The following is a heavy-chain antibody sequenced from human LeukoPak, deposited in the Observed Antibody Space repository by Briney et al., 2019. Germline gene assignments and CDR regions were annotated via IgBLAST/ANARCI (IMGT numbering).Heavy chain of an antibody. CDR3: ARERRSSSPGEQQLVRAFDI. V-gene: IGHV7-4-1*02. J-gene: IGHJ3*02. D-gene: IGHD6-13*01. Sequence: ASVKVSCMASGYTFTNYAMNWVRQAPGQGLEWMGWINTNTGNPTYAQGFTGRFVFSLDTSVSPAYLQISSLKAEDTAMYYCARERRSSSPGEQQLVRAFDIWGQGTMVTVSS. CDR1: GYTFTNYA. CDR2: INTNTGNP.